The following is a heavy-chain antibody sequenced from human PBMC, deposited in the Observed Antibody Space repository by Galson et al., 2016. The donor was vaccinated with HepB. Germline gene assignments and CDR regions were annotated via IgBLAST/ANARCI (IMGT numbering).Heavy chain of an antibody. CDR3: ARGWSNFDY. V-gene: IGHV3-30*03. Sequence: SLRLSCAASGFSFRSYGMHWVRQAPGKGLEWVAVISNDGSSKYYADSVKGRFTISRDNSKNTVDLQMNSLRDEDTAVYYCARGWSNFDYWGQGTPVSV. J-gene: IGHJ4*02. CDR2: ISNDGSSK. CDR1: GFSFRSYG. D-gene: IGHD2-15*01.